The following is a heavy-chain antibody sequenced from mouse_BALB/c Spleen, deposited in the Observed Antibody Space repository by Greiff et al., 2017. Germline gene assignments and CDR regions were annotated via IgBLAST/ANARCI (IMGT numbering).Heavy chain of an antibody. Sequence: EVQRVESGGGLVQPGGSLKLSCAASGFTFSSYGLSWVRQTPDKRLELVATINSNGGSTYYPDSVKGRFTISRDNAKNTLYLQMSSPKSEDTAMYYCAREGMDYWGQGTSVTVSS. CDR1: GFTFSSYG. V-gene: IGHV5-6-3*01. CDR2: INSNGGST. J-gene: IGHJ4*01. CDR3: AREGMDY.